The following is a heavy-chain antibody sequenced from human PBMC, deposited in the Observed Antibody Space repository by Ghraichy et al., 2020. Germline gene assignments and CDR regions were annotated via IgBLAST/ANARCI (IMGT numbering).Heavy chain of an antibody. V-gene: IGHV4-39*01. CDR1: GGSISSSSYY. CDR2: IYYSGST. D-gene: IGHD3-22*01. CDR3: ASFTTDYYDSSFDY. Sequence: GSLRLSCTVSGGSISSSSYYWGWIRQPPGKGLEWIGSIYYSGSTYYNPSLKSRVTISVDTSKNQFSLKLSSVTAADTAVYYCASFTTDYYDSSFDYWGQGTLVTVSS. J-gene: IGHJ4*02.